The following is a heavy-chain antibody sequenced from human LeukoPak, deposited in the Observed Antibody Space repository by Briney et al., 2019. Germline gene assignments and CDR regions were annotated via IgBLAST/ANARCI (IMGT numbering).Heavy chain of an antibody. J-gene: IGHJ4*02. V-gene: IGHV3-21*01. D-gene: IGHD3-22*01. Sequence: GGSLRLSCAASGFTFSSYTINWVRRAPGKGLEWVSSISTSGSYLYYADSVKGRFTISRDNAKSSLYLQMNSLRAEDTAVYYRARDGGAYDSSGYYVYFDYWGQGTLVTVSS. CDR3: ARDGGAYDSSGYYVYFDY. CDR1: GFTFSSYT. CDR2: ISTSGSYL.